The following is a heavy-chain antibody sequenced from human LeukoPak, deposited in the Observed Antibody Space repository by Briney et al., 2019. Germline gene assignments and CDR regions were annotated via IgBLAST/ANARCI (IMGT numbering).Heavy chain of an antibody. D-gene: IGHD2-2*01. CDR1: GGSVSSGSYY. CDR2: IYTSEIT. Sequence: SQTLSLTCTVSGGSVSSGSYYWTSVRQPAGEGLEWIGRIYTSEITNYNPPLKSRVTISLDTSKNHFSMKLSSVTVADTAVYYCAKDRCSSTSCYSDSNRFDPWGEGTLVTVSS. CDR3: AKDRCSSTSCYSDSNRFDP. V-gene: IGHV4-61*02. J-gene: IGHJ5*02.